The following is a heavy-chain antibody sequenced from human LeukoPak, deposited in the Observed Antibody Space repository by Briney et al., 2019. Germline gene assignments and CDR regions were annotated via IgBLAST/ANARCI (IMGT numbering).Heavy chain of an antibody. CDR2: ISGDNGKT. Sequence: ASVKVSCKASGYTFTSDGISWARQAPGQGLERMGWISGDNGKTKNTQKFQGGDTLTPDTSTTTAYMELRGLRSDGKAVYYCARGDSSCYYVSYWYWGQGSLVTVSS. J-gene: IGHJ4*02. V-gene: IGHV1-18*01. CDR3: ARGDSSCYYVSYWY. D-gene: IGHD3-22*01. CDR1: GYTFTSDG.